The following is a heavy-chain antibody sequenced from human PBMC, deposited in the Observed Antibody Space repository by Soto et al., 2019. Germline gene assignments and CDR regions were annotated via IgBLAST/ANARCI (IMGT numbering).Heavy chain of an antibody. CDR1: GYTFTTYG. CDR2: ISAYNGNT. J-gene: IGHJ4*02. D-gene: IGHD3-10*02. V-gene: IGHV1-18*01. Sequence: QVQLVQSGPAVKKPGASVMLSCKASGYTFTTYGVRWVRQAPGLGLEWMGWISAYNGNTNYAQKFHGRVTMTTDASANTAYLELRSLRSDDTAVYYCARQEGHIEPMFGEFDFWGQGTLVTVSS. CDR3: ARQEGHIEPMFGEFDF.